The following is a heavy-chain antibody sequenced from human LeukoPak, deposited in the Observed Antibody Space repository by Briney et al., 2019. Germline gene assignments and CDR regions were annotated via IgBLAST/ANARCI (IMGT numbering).Heavy chain of an antibody. CDR1: GGTFSSYG. D-gene: IGHD4-17*01. J-gene: IGHJ3*02. V-gene: IGHV1-69*13. CDR2: IIPFLGTA. CDR3: ARDSDYGDYYDAFHI. Sequence: ASVKVSCKASGGTFSSYGMSWVRQAPGQRLEWMGGIIPFLGTANYAQKFQGRVMITADESTSTAYMELSSLRSEDTAVYYCARDSDYGDYYDAFHIWGQGTLVTVSS.